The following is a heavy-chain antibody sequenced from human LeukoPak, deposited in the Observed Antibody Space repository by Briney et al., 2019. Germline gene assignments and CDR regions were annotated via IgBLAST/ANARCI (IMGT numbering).Heavy chain of an antibody. CDR2: ISAYNGNT. D-gene: IGHD1-26*01. V-gene: IGHV1-18*01. J-gene: IGHJ4*02. CDR3: ARAIQPYEWELLRGEKGLFDY. Sequence: GASVKVSCKASGYTFTSYGISWVRQAPGQGLEWMGWISAYNGNTNYAQKLQGRVTMTTDTSTSTAYMELRSLRSDDTAVYYCARAIQPYEWELLRGEKGLFDYWGQGTLVTVSS. CDR1: GYTFTSYG.